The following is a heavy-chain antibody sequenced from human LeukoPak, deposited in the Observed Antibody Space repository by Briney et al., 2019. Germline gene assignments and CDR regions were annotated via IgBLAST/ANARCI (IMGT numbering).Heavy chain of an antibody. CDR2: IIPIFGTA. V-gene: IGHV1-69*13. CDR3: ARDRSAKGGNLAFDI. D-gene: IGHD4-23*01. J-gene: IGHJ3*02. CDR1: GGTFSSYA. Sequence: SVKVSCKASGGTFSSYAISWVRQAPGQGLEWMGGIIPIFGTANYAQKFQGRVTITADESTCTAYMELSSLRSEDTAVYYCARDRSAKGGNLAFDIWGQGTMVTVSS.